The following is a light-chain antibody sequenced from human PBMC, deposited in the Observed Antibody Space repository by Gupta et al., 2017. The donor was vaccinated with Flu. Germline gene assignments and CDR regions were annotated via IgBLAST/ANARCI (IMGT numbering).Light chain of an antibody. CDR3: CSFTGSSTGV. Sequence: VTISCTGTSSEFHRYNYVSWYQHRPGKAPQFIMADVSKRTSGIPDRCSGSKSGKTASITISGLHTDDEAGYDCCSFTGSSTGVFGGGTQPTVL. CDR1: SSEFHRYNY. CDR2: DVS. V-gene: IGLV2-11*01. J-gene: IGLJ2*01.